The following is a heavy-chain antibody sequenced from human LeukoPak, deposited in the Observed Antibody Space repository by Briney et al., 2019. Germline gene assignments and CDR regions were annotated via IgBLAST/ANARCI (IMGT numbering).Heavy chain of an antibody. CDR1: GYTFTSYD. CDR3: ARGKTRKRIAVAGLYYYYCYMDV. J-gene: IGHJ6*03. CDR2: MNPNSGNT. V-gene: IGHV1-8*01. D-gene: IGHD6-19*01. Sequence: ASVKVSCKASGYTFTSYDINWVRQATGQGLGWMGWMNPNSGNTGYAQKFQGRVTMTRNTSISTAYMELSSLRSEDTAVYYCARGKTRKRIAVAGLYYYYCYMDVWGKGTTVTVSS.